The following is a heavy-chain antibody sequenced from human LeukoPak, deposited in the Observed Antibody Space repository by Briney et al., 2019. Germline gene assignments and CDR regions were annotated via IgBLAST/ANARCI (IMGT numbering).Heavy chain of an antibody. V-gene: IGHV3-23*01. CDR3: AKLRPSYYYDSSGYAGYFDY. CDR1: GGSISSSN. Sequence: PSETLSLACAVSGGSISSSNWWSWVRQAPGKGLEWVSAISGSGGSTYYADSVKGRFTISRDNSKNTLYLQMNSLRAEDTAVYYCAKLRPSYYYDSSGYAGYFDYWGQGTLVTVSS. J-gene: IGHJ4*02. CDR2: ISGSGGST. D-gene: IGHD3-22*01.